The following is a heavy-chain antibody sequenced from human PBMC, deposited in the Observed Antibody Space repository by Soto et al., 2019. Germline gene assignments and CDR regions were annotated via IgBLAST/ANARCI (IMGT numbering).Heavy chain of an antibody. CDR3: AKAPPMSLYSVY. J-gene: IGHJ4*02. CDR2: ISDNGDTT. D-gene: IGHD3-10*02. Sequence: PGGSLRLSCAASGFTFNNYAMNWVLQAPGKGLEWVSVISDNGDTTHYADSVKGRFTISRDNSKNTLYLQMNSLRAEDTAVYYCAKAPPMSLYSVYWAQGTLVTVSS. V-gene: IGHV3-23*01. CDR1: GFTFNNYA.